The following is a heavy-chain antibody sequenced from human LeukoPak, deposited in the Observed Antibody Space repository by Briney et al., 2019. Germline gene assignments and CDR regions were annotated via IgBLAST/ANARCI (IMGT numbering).Heavy chain of an antibody. Sequence: GRSLRLSCAASGFTFSSYGMHWVRQAPGKGLEWVAVISYDGSNKYYADSVKGRFTISRDNSKNTLYLQMNSLRAEDTAVYYCAKEVDPYYYDSSGLDYWGQGTLVTVSS. CDR2: ISYDGSNK. CDR1: GFTFSSYG. J-gene: IGHJ4*02. CDR3: AKEVDPYYYDSSGLDY. D-gene: IGHD3-22*01. V-gene: IGHV3-30*18.